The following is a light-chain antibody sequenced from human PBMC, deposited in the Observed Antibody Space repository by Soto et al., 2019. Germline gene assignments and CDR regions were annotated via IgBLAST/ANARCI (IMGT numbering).Light chain of an antibody. CDR2: DAS. Sequence: EIVLTQSPATLSLSPGERATLSCRASQSVSSYLAWYHHKPGQAPRLLIYDASNRATGIPTRFSGSGSGTAVTHTISSLEPEDFAVYYCQQRADWPPRTFGGGTKVEIK. V-gene: IGKV3-11*01. CDR3: QQRADWPPRT. CDR1: QSVSSY. J-gene: IGKJ4*01.